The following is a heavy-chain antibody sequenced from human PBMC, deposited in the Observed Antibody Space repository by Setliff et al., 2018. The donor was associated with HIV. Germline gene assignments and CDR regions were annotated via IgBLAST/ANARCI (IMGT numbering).Heavy chain of an antibody. V-gene: IGHV4-39*01. CDR3: SRYYFGSASRNFYQFMDV. CDR2: IYYHGST. J-gene: IGHJ6*03. Sequence: PSETLSLTCTVSGGSISSTNYFWGWIRQPPGKGLEWIGTIYYHGSTYYNPSLKSRVTISIDTSKNQFSLQLTSVTAADTAAYYCSRYYFGSASRNFYQFMDVWGKGTTVTVSS. D-gene: IGHD3-10*01. CDR1: GGSISSTNYF.